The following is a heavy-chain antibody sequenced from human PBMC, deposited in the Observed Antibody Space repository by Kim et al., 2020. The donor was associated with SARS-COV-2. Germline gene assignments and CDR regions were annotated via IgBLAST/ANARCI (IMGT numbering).Heavy chain of an antibody. CDR2: INHSGST. CDR3: ARGGRWEWLVNRSYYGMDV. V-gene: IGHV4-34*01. J-gene: IGHJ6*02. D-gene: IGHD6-19*01. Sequence: SETLSLTCAVYGGSFSGYYWSWIRQPPAKGLEWIGEINHSGSTNYNPSLKSRVTISVDTSKNQFSLKLSSVTAADTAVYYCARGGRWEWLVNRSYYGMDVWGQGTTVTVSS. CDR1: GGSFSGYY.